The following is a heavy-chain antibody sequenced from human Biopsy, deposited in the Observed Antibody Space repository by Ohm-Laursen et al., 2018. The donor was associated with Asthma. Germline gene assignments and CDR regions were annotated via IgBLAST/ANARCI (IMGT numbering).Heavy chain of an antibody. CDR2: INSVFGTT. V-gene: IGHV1-69*13. Sequence: SVKISCKSLGGTFNTYVIGWVRQAPGQGLEWMGGINSVFGTTTYPQKFQDRVTITADDSTSTVYVELSSLRSEDTAVYYCARKAGSCISRTCYSLDFWGQGTLVTVSS. CDR3: ARKAGSCISRTCYSLDF. CDR1: GGTFNTYV. D-gene: IGHD2-2*01. J-gene: IGHJ4*02.